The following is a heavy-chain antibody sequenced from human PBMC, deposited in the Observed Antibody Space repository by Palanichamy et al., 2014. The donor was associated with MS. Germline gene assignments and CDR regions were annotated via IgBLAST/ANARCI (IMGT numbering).Heavy chain of an antibody. D-gene: IGHD2-2*03. CDR3: ARDVGYCSSTSCFWFDP. Sequence: QVQLVQSGAEVRKPGASVRVSCKASGYPFTGYYLHWVRQAPGQGLEWMEWINPNSGATNYVQKFQGRVTMTKDTSISIAYMELSRLRSDDTAVYYCARDVGYCSSTSCFWFDPWGQGTLVTVSS. CDR2: INPNSGAT. CDR1: GYPFTGYY. V-gene: IGHV1-2*02. J-gene: IGHJ5*02.